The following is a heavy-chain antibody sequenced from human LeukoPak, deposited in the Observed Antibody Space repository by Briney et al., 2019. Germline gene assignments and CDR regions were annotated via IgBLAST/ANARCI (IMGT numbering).Heavy chain of an antibody. CDR2: ISSSGSTI. V-gene: IGHV3-48*03. D-gene: IGHD3-10*02. Sequence: GGSLRLSCAASGLTFSSYEMNWVRQAPGKGLEWVSYISSSGSTIYYADSVKGRFTTSRDNAKNSLYLQMNSLRAEDTAVYYCAELGITMIGGVWGKGTTVTISS. CDR1: GLTFSSYE. J-gene: IGHJ6*04. CDR3: AELGITMIGGV.